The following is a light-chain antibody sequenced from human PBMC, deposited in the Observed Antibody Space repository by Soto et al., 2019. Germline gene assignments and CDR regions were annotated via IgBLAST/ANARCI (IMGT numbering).Light chain of an antibody. CDR2: GAS. CDR3: QQHGSSPPT. J-gene: IGKJ4*01. Sequence: EIVLTQSPGTLSLSPGERATLSCRASQSVSSSYLAWYQQKPGQAPRLLIYGASSRATGIPDRFSGSGSGTDFTLTISRLEPEDFAVYYCQQHGSSPPTFGGGTKVDI. V-gene: IGKV3-20*01. CDR1: QSVSSSY.